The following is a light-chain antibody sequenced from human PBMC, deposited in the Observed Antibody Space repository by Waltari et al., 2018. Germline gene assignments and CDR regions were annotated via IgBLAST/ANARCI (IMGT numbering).Light chain of an antibody. Sequence: DIVMTQTPLSLSVTPGQPASIYCTSSQSLLHSDGKTYLYWYLQKPGQSPHPLFYEVSSRLSGVPDRFSGSGSGTDFTLKISRVEAEDVGVYYCMQGIHLYTFGQGTKLEIK. CDR1: QSLLHSDGKTY. CDR2: EVS. V-gene: IGKV2-29*02. CDR3: MQGIHLYT. J-gene: IGKJ2*01.